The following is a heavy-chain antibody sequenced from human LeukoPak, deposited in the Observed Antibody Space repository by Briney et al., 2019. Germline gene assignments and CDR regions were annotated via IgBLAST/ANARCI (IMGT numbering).Heavy chain of an antibody. V-gene: IGHV3-21*01. CDR1: GFTVTSYT. CDR3: ARGDDYSTFDY. CDR2: MSSSGLYI. D-gene: IGHD4-11*01. J-gene: IGHJ4*02. Sequence: PGGSLRLSCAASGFTVTSYTMNWVRQAQGTGLEWVSSMSSSGLYIYYADSVKGRFTISRDNDKNTVYLQMNSLRAEDTAVYYCARGDDYSTFDYSGQGTLVTVSS.